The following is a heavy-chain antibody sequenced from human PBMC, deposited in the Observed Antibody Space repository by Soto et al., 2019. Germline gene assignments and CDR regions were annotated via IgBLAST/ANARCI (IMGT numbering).Heavy chain of an antibody. CDR3: ARSGSYQLLFAY. Sequence: SETLSLTCTASGGSISSYYWSWIRQPPGKGLEWIGYIYYSGSTNYNPSLKSRVTISVDTSKNQFSLKLNSVTAADTAVYYCARSGSYQLLFAYWGQGTLVTVSS. CDR1: GGSISSYY. J-gene: IGHJ4*02. CDR2: IYYSGST. D-gene: IGHD2-2*01. V-gene: IGHV4-59*08.